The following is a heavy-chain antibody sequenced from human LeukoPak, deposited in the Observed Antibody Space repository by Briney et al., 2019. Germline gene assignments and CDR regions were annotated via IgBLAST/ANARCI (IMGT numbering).Heavy chain of an antibody. CDR3: ARDHGSTSYYYYYGMDV. J-gene: IGHJ6*02. Sequence: GGSLRLSCAASGFTFSSYEMNWVRQAPGKGLEWVSYISSSGGTIYYADSVKGRFTISRDNAKNSLYLQMNSLRAEDTAVYYCARDHGSTSYYYYYGMDVWGQGTTVTVSS. CDR2: ISSSGGTI. V-gene: IGHV3-48*03. D-gene: IGHD2-2*01. CDR1: GFTFSSYE.